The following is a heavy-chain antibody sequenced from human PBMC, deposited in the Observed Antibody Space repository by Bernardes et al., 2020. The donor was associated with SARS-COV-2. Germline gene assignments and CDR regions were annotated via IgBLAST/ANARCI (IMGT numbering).Heavy chain of an antibody. V-gene: IGHV3-23*01. CDR3: AKFLAGSSPHRTGAVTYFDY. CDR2: ISGIAIST. J-gene: IGHJ4*02. D-gene: IGHD1-26*01. CDR1: GFSFSSYA. Sequence: GWSLRLSCAASGFSFSSYAMSWVRQAPGKGLEWVSSISGIAISTFYADSVKGRFTISRDNSKNTLFLQMNSLRAEDTALYYCAKFLAGSSPHRTGAVTYFDYWGQGTLVTVSS.